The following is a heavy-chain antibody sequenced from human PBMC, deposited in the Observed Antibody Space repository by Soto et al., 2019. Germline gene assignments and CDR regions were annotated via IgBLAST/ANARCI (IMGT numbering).Heavy chain of an antibody. Sequence: SETLSLTCAVYGGSFSGYYWSWIRQPPGKGLEWIGEINHSGSTNYNPSLKSRVTISVDTSKNQFSLKLSSVTAADTAVYYCARGYVRGPMRGGAFDIWGQGTMVTVSS. CDR2: INHSGST. V-gene: IGHV4-34*01. CDR1: GGSFSGYY. J-gene: IGHJ3*02. CDR3: ARGYVRGPMRGGAFDI. D-gene: IGHD3-10*02.